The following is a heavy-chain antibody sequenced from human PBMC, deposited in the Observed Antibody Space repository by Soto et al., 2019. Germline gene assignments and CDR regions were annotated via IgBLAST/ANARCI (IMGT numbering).Heavy chain of an antibody. CDR3: AKERDTRSSSCFDS. CDR2: ISHDGTVK. CDR1: RFTFSNYG. J-gene: IGHJ4*02. D-gene: IGHD5-18*01. V-gene: IGHV3-30*18. Sequence: PGGSLRLSCAASRFTFSNYGMQWVRQAPGKGLEWMAVISHDGTVKYYADSVKGRFTISRDNFQNTLDLQMDSLRAEDTAVYYCAKERDTRSSSCFDSWGQGTQVTVSS.